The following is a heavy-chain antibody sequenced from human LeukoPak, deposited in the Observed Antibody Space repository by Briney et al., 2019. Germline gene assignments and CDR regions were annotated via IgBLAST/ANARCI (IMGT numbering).Heavy chain of an antibody. CDR1: GFTFSSYD. CDR2: IRNDGSII. D-gene: IGHD3-16*01. V-gene: IGHV3-30*02. Sequence: GGSLRLSCAASGFTFSSYDMNWVRQAPGKGLEWVAFIRNDGSIIYNADSVKGRFTISRDNSKNTLYLQMNSLRADDTAVYYCAKDTPLCYFDYWGQGTLVTVSS. J-gene: IGHJ4*02. CDR3: AKDTPLCYFDY.